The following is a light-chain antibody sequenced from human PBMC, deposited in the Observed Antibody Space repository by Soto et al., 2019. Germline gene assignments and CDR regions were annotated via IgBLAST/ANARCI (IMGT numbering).Light chain of an antibody. CDR2: WAS. CDR1: QSVFYSSNNKNY. CDR3: QQYSITPLT. Sequence: DIVMSQSPDSLAVSLGERATINCKSSQSVFYSSNNKNYLAWYRQRPGQPPELLIYWASTRESGVPDRFSGSGSGTDFTLTISSLQAEDVAVYYCQQYSITPLTFGGGTKVEIK. J-gene: IGKJ4*01. V-gene: IGKV4-1*01.